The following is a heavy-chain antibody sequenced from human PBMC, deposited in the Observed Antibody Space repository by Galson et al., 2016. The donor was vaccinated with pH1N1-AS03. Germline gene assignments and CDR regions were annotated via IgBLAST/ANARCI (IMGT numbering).Heavy chain of an antibody. CDR2: ITGSGGTT. J-gene: IGHJ4*02. V-gene: IGHV3-23*01. Sequence: SLRLSCAASGFTFSSFVMSWVRQAPGKGLEWVAAITGSGGTTYYGDSVKGRFTVSRDNSNNTLYLELNSLRAWDTAIYYCAKDLRSKIKVSGFDFWGQGALVTVSS. CDR3: AKDLRSKIKVSGFDF. D-gene: IGHD5/OR15-5a*01. CDR1: GFTFSSFV.